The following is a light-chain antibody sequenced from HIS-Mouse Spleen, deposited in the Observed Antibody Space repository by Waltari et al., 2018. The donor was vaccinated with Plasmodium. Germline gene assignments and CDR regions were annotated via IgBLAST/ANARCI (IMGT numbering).Light chain of an antibody. CDR2: DAS. J-gene: IGKJ4*01. Sequence: EIVLTQSQATLSLSPGERATLSCSASQSVSSYLAWYQQKPGQAPRLLIYDASNRATGIPARFSGSGSGTDFTLTISSLEPEDFAVYYCQQRSNWPRVLTFGGGTKVEIK. CDR3: QQRSNWPRVLT. V-gene: IGKV3-11*01. CDR1: QSVSSY.